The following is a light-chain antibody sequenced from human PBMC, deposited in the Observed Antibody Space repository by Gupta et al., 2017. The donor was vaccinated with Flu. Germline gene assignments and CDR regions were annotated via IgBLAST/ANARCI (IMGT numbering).Light chain of an antibody. CDR3: LSPDSSGTWV. CDR1: ALPKKY. V-gene: IGLV3-16*01. Sequence: SGEALPKKYAYWNQQKPGQIPMLVTFKDNERPSGIPERFSGSRSGTKVTLTISGVQAEDEADYYCLSPDSSGTWVFGGGTKLTVL. J-gene: IGLJ3*02. CDR2: KDN.